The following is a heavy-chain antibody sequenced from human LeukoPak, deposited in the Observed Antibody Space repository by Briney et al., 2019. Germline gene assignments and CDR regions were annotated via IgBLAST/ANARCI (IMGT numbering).Heavy chain of an antibody. CDR3: ARYRRSRIGGIYSLHYFDS. CDR1: GGSISNYY. D-gene: IGHD2-15*01. J-gene: IGHJ4*02. Sequence: PSETLSLTCTVSGGSISNYYWSWIRRSPGQGLEWIGHIHYSEATNYNPSFKGRITISLDTSKNQFFLRLNSVTAADTAVYYCARYRRSRIGGIYSLHYFDSWGQGTLVTVSS. CDR2: IHYSEAT. V-gene: IGHV4-59*12.